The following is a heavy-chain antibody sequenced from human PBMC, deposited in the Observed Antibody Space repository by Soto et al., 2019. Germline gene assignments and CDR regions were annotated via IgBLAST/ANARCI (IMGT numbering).Heavy chain of an antibody. Sequence: PGGSPRLSFAASGYTFRNDGMHWVRQAPGKGLEWVAGISYDGSNEYYADSMKGRFTISRDNSKNTLYLQMHSLRAEDTAVYFCAKDRRGKNYSLLDYWGQGTLVTVSS. V-gene: IGHV3-30*18. CDR2: ISYDGSNE. CDR3: AKDRRGKNYSLLDY. J-gene: IGHJ4*02. D-gene: IGHD2-15*01. CDR1: GYTFRNDG.